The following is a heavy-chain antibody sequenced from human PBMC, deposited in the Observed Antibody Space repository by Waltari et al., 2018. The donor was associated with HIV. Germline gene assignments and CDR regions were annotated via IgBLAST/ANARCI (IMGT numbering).Heavy chain of an antibody. V-gene: IGHV4-4*07. J-gene: IGHJ3*02. CDR2: IYTSGST. CDR1: GGSISSYY. D-gene: IGHD3-10*01. CDR3: ARELYYYGSGSYAFDI. Sequence: QVQLQESGPGLVKPSETLSLTCTVPGGSISSYYWSWIRQPAGKGLEWIGRIYTSGSTNYNPSLKSRVTMSVDTSKNQFSLKLSSVTAADTAVYYCARELYYYGSGSYAFDIWGQGTMVTVSS.